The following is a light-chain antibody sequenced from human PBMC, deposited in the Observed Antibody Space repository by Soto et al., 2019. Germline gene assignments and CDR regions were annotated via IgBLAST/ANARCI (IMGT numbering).Light chain of an antibody. CDR3: QQRSNWPWT. J-gene: IGKJ1*01. CDR1: QSVSSSY. Sequence: EIVMTQSPAALSVSPGERATLSCRASQSVSSSYLAWYQQTPGQAPRLLIYGASSRATGIPARFSGSGSGTDFTLTISSLEPEDFAVYYCQQRSNWPWTFGQGTKVDI. V-gene: IGKV3D-20*02. CDR2: GAS.